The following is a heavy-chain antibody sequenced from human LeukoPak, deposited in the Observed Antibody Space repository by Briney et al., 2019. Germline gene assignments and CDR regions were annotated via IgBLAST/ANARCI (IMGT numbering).Heavy chain of an antibody. CDR3: ARDRGIRDFWSGYYADYFDY. D-gene: IGHD3-3*01. J-gene: IGHJ4*02. CDR1: GGTFSSYA. CDR2: IIPIFGTA. Sequence: ASVKVSCKASGGTFSSYAISWVRQAPGQGLEWMGGIIPIFGTANYAQKFQGRVTITTDESTSTAYMELSSLRSEDTAVYYCARDRGIRDFWSGYYADYFDYWGQGTLVTVSS. V-gene: IGHV1-69*05.